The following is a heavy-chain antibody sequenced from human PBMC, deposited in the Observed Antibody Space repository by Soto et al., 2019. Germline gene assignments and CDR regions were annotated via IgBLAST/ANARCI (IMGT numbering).Heavy chain of an antibody. J-gene: IGHJ4*02. Sequence: PGGSLRLSCAASGFTFSSYAMSWVRQAPGKGLEWVSAISGSGGSTYYADSVKGRFTISRDNSKNTLYLQMNSLRAEDTAVYYCAKTRLITMIVVVPTPFDYWGQGTLVTVSS. CDR1: GFTFSSYA. CDR3: AKTRLITMIVVVPTPFDY. CDR2: ISGSGGST. D-gene: IGHD3-22*01. V-gene: IGHV3-23*01.